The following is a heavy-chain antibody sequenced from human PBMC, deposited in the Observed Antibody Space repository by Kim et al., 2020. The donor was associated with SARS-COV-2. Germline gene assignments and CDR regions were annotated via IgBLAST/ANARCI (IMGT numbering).Heavy chain of an antibody. CDR2: INAGNFNT. Sequence: ASVKVSCKASGYTFTSSAMHLVRQAPGQRLEWMGWINAGNFNTKYSQKFQGRVTITRDTSASTAYMELSSLRSEDTAVYYCARAMVRGVIISGVIGYWGQGTLVTVSS. CDR3: ARAMVRGVIISGVIGY. CDR1: GYTFTSSA. D-gene: IGHD3-10*01. J-gene: IGHJ4*02. V-gene: IGHV1-3*01.